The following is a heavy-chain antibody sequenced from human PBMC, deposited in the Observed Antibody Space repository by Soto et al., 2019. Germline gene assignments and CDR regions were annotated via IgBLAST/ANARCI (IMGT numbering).Heavy chain of an antibody. CDR1: GGTFSSYT. Sequence: SVKVSCKASGGTFSSYTISWVRQAPGQGLEWMGRIIPILGIANYAQKFQGRVTITADKSTSTAYMELSSLRSEDTAVYYCARELIAAAGGAGDYWGQGTLVTVYS. D-gene: IGHD6-13*01. V-gene: IGHV1-69*04. CDR3: ARELIAAAGGAGDY. CDR2: IIPILGIA. J-gene: IGHJ4*02.